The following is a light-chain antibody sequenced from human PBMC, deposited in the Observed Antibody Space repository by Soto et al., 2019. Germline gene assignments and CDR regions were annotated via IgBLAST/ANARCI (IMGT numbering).Light chain of an antibody. CDR3: QSYDSSLRLAV. CDR1: SSDVGAYKY. Sequence: QSALTQPASVSGSPGQSITISCTGTSSDVGAYKYVSWYQQHPGKAPKLMLYEVTSRPSGVSNRFSGSKSGNTASLTISGLQADDEADYYCQSYDSSLRLAVFGGGTQLTVL. J-gene: IGLJ3*02. CDR2: EVT. V-gene: IGLV2-14*01.